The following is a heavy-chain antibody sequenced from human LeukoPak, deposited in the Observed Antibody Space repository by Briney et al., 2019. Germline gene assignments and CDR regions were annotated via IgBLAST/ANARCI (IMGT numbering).Heavy chain of an antibody. CDR2: FYYSGST. D-gene: IGHD2-21*01. V-gene: IGHV4-39*07. Sequence: SETLSLTCTVSGGSISSSSYYWGWIRQPPGKGLEWIGSFYYSGSTYYNPSLKSRVTISVDTSKNQFSLKLTSATAADTAVYYCARWHSHGRYFDYWGQGALVTVSS. J-gene: IGHJ4*02. CDR1: GGSISSSSYY. CDR3: ARWHSHGRYFDY.